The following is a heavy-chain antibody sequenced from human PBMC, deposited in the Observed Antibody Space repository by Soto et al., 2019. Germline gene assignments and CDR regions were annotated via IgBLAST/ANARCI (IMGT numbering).Heavy chain of an antibody. CDR3: ARVVYGEFTVDY. D-gene: IGHD4-17*01. CDR2: IYYSGTT. V-gene: IGHV4-59*01. Sequence: SETLSLTCTVSGGSISSYYWSWIRQPPGKGLEWIGYIYYSGTTNYNPSLKSRVTISVDTSKNQFSLKLSSVTAADTAVYYCARVVYGEFTVDYWGQGTLVTVSS. J-gene: IGHJ4*02. CDR1: GGSISSYY.